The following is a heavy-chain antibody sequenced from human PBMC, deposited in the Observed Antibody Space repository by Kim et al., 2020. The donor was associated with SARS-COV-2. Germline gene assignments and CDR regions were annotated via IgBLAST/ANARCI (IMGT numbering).Heavy chain of an antibody. CDR2: IYYSGST. J-gene: IGHJ6*02. CDR3: ARHGVIGLQSYYDILTCYYKGLGMDYYYGMDV. Sequence: SETLSLTCTVSGGSISSYYWSWIRQPPGKGLEWIGYIYYSGSTNYNPSLKSRVTISVDTSKNQFSLKLSSVTAADTAVYYCARHGVIGLQSYYDILTCYYKGLGMDYYYGMDVWGQGTTVTVSS. CDR1: GGSISSYY. V-gene: IGHV4-59*08. D-gene: IGHD3-9*01.